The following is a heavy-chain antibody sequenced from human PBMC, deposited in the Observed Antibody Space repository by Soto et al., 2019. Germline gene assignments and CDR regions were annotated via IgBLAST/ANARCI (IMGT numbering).Heavy chain of an antibody. D-gene: IGHD3-3*01. J-gene: IGHJ6*02. V-gene: IGHV3-7*03. Sequence: GGSLRLSCAASAFTFSSYWMSWVRQAPGRGLEWVANIKQEGSEKSYVDSVKGRFTISRDNAKNSLYLQMNSLRAEDAAVYYCARGSQGHYDLPYGVDVWGQGTTVTVSS. CDR1: AFTFSSYW. CDR3: ARGSQGHYDLPYGVDV. CDR2: IKQEGSEK.